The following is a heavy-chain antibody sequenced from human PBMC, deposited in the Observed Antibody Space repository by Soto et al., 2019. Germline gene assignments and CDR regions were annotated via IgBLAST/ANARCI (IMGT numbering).Heavy chain of an antibody. CDR2: IYSGGST. Sequence: LRLSCAASGFTVSSNYMSWVRQAPGKGLEWVSLIYSGGSTYYADSVKGRFTISRDNSKNTLYPQMNSLRAEDTAVYYCARSSGWYDPFFDYWGQGTLVTVSS. CDR3: ARSSGWYDPFFDY. D-gene: IGHD6-19*01. V-gene: IGHV3-53*01. J-gene: IGHJ4*02. CDR1: GFTVSSNY.